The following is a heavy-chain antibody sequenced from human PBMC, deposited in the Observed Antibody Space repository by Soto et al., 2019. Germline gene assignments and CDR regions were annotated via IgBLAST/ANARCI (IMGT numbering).Heavy chain of an antibody. Sequence: QVRLQESGPGLVKPSETLSLTCTVSGASISNYYWSWIRQPAGKGLECLGRIYASGTTTYNPSLRSRVTMSVDTYKNQVSLNLNSVTAADTAVYYCARESRSELGTVEYWGQGTLVTVSS. CDR2: IYASGTT. D-gene: IGHD1-1*01. V-gene: IGHV4-4*07. J-gene: IGHJ4*02. CDR3: ARESRSELGTVEY. CDR1: GASISNYY.